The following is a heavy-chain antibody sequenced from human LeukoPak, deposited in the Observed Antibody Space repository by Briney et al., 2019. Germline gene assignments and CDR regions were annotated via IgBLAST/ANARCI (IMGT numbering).Heavy chain of an antibody. J-gene: IGHJ4*02. V-gene: IGHV4-39*01. Sequence: SETLSLTCTVSGGSISSSSYYWGWIRQPPGKGLEWIGTIYYSGSTYYNPSLKSRVTISLDTSKNQFSLWLSSVTAADTAVYYCARRLTSATTRRPYYFGYWGQGTLVTVSS. CDR1: GGSISSSSYY. D-gene: IGHD4-17*01. CDR3: ARRLTSATTRRPYYFGY. CDR2: IYYSGST.